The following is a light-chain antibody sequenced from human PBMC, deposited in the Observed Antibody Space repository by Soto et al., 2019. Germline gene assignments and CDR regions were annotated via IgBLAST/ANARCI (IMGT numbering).Light chain of an antibody. CDR2: AAS. CDR1: QGIRND. V-gene: IGKV1-6*01. Sequence: AIQMTQSPSSLSASVGDRVTITCRARQGIRNDLGWYQQKPGKAPKLLIYAASSLQSGVPPRFSGSGSGTDFTLTISSLQPEDFATYYCLQDYNYPWTFGQGTKVEIK. CDR3: LQDYNYPWT. J-gene: IGKJ1*01.